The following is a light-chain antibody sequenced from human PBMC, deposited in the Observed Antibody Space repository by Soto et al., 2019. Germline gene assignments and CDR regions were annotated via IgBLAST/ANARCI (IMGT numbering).Light chain of an antibody. J-gene: IGLJ1*01. CDR1: SSDVGRYNL. V-gene: IGLV2-23*02. CDR2: EVS. Sequence: QSALTQPASVSGSRGQSLSISCTGASSDVGRYNLVSWYQQHPGKAPKLMIYEVSKRPSGVSHRFSGSRSGNTASLTISGLQAEDEADYYCCSDAGSDYGFGTGTKGTV. CDR3: CSDAGSDYG.